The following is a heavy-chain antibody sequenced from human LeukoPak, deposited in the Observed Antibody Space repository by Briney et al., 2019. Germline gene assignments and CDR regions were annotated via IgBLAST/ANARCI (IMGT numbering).Heavy chain of an antibody. Sequence: SVKVSCKASGGTFSSYAISWVRQAPGQGLEWMGGIIPIFGTTNYAQKFQGRVSITTDESTSTAYMVLSSLRYEDAAMYYCAGPNVLSGYAAFDIWGQGTMVTVSS. CDR2: IIPIFGTT. V-gene: IGHV1-69*05. J-gene: IGHJ3*02. CDR1: GGTFSSYA. D-gene: IGHD3-22*01. CDR3: AGPNVLSGYAAFDI.